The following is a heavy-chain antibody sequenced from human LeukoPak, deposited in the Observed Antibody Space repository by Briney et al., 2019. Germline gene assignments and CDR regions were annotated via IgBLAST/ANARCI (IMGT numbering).Heavy chain of an antibody. CDR1: GDSISNINW. D-gene: IGHD3-16*01. V-gene: IGHV4-4*02. CDR3: ARGAHYAWNS. CDR2: IHDGGST. J-gene: IGHJ4*02. Sequence: SGTLSLTCAVSGDSISNINWWWSWVRQPPGKGLEWIGEIHDGGSTTYHPSLKSRVTISVDKSKNQFSLTLTSVTAADTAVYFCARGAHYAWNSWGQGTLVTASS.